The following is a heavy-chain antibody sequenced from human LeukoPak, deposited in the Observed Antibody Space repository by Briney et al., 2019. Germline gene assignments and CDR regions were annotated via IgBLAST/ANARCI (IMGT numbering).Heavy chain of an antibody. CDR3: AKDSLHCSGGSCPWDY. CDR2: ISGSGGST. J-gene: IGHJ4*02. Sequence: GGTLRLSCAASGFTFSSYAMSWVRQAPGKGLEWVSAISGSGGSTYYADSVKGRFTISRDNSKNTLYLQMNSLRAEDTAVYYCAKDSLHCSGGSCPWDYWGQGTLVTVSS. D-gene: IGHD2-15*01. CDR1: GFTFSSYA. V-gene: IGHV3-23*01.